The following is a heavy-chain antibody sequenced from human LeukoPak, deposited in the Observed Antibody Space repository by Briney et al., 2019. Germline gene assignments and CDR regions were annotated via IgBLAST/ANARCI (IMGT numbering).Heavy chain of an antibody. V-gene: IGHV3-33*01. Sequence: GGSLRLSCAASGFTFSSYGMHWVRQAPGKGLEWVAVIWYDGSNKYYADSVKGRFTISRDNSKNTLYLQMNSLRAEDTAVYYCARDVSRIAVAGTGLGYWGQGTLVTVSP. CDR1: GFTFSSYG. J-gene: IGHJ4*02. CDR2: IWYDGSNK. D-gene: IGHD6-19*01. CDR3: ARDVSRIAVAGTGLGY.